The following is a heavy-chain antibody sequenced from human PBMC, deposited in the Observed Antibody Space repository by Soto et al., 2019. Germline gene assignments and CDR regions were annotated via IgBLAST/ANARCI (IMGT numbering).Heavy chain of an antibody. Sequence: PSETLSLTCAVYGGSFSGYYWSWIRQPPGKGLEWIGEINHSGSTNYNPPLKSRVTISVDTSKNQFSLKLSSVTAADTAVYYCARGLVDYGGKRGKRFDPWGQGTLVTVSS. CDR3: ARGLVDYGGKRGKRFDP. D-gene: IGHD4-17*01. J-gene: IGHJ5*02. V-gene: IGHV4-34*01. CDR2: INHSGST. CDR1: GGSFSGYY.